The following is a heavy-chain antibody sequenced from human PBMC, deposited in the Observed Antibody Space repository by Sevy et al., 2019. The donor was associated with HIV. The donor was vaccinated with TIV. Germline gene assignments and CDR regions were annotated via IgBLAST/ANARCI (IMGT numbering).Heavy chain of an antibody. CDR3: ATTKDYYDSSGYPFDY. D-gene: IGHD3-22*01. CDR1: GYTLTQFS. CDR2: FDPEDGDPEDGKT. J-gene: IGHJ4*02. V-gene: IGHV1-24*01. Sequence: ASVKVSCKVSGYTLTQFSMHWVRQAPGKGLEWMTTFDPEDGDPEDGKTIYAQKFLGRVTMTEDTSTDTAYMELSSLRSDDTAVYYCATTKDYYDSSGYPFDYWGQGTQVTVSS.